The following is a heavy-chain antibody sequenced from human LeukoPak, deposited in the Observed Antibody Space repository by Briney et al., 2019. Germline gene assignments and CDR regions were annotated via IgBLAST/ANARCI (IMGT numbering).Heavy chain of an antibody. CDR1: GCSIGSYY. CDR3: ARDGGKWNDDGYYHYMDV. J-gene: IGHJ6*03. V-gene: IGHV4-59*01. D-gene: IGHD1-1*01. Sequence: SETLSLTCTVSGCSIGSYYWTWIRQSPGHGLEWIGYIAYSGSTNYNPSLKSRVTISVDTSKNQFSLKLRSVTAADTAVYYCARDGGKWNDDGYYHYMDVWGKGTTVTISS. CDR2: IAYSGST.